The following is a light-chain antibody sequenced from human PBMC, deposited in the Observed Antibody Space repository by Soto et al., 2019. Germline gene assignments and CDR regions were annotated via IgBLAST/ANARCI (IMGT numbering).Light chain of an antibody. CDR2: WAS. CDR3: HQYLVTPWT. CDR1: QSILYSCNNKNY. V-gene: IGKV4-1*01. J-gene: IGKJ1*01. Sequence: DIVMTQSPDSLAVSLGERAAINCKSSQSILYSCNNKNYLAWYQQKPGQPPKLLIYWASTRESGVPDRFIGSGSGTDFTLTISSLQAEDVAIYSWHQYLVTPWTFGQGTKVEIK.